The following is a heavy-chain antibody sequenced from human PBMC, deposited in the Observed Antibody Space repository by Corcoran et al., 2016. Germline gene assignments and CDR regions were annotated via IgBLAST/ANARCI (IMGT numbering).Heavy chain of an antibody. D-gene: IGHD3-3*01. CDR2: ISAYNGNT. V-gene: IGHV1-18*01. CDR3: ARDGVSYDFWSGYRNYYYGMDV. CDR1: GYTFTSYG. J-gene: IGHJ6*02. Sequence: QVQLVQSGAEVKKPGASVKVSCKASGYTFTSYGISWVRQAPGQGLEWMGWISAYNGNTNYAQKLQGRVTMTTDTSISTAYMELSSLRSEDTAVYYCARDGVSYDFWSGYRNYYYGMDVWGQGTTVTVSS.